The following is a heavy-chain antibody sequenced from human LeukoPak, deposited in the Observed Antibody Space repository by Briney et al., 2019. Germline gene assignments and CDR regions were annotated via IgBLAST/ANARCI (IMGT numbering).Heavy chain of an antibody. CDR2: IYSGGST. V-gene: IGHV3-53*01. CDR3: ARVVVTYDAFDI. J-gene: IGHJ3*02. D-gene: IGHD3-22*01. CDR1: GFTVSSNY. Sequence: GGSLRLSCAASGFTVSSNYMSWVRQAPGKGLEWVSVIYSGGSTYYADSVKGRFTISRDNAKNSLYLQMNSLRAEDTAVYYCARVVVTYDAFDIWGQGTMVTVSS.